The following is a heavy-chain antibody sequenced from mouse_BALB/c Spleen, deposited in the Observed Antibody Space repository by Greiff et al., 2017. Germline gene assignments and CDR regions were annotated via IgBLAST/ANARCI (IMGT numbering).Heavy chain of an antibody. CDR3: ARHYYDAMDY. J-gene: IGHJ4*01. D-gene: IGHD1-2*01. V-gene: IGHV14-3*02. CDR2: IDPANGNT. Sequence: EVKLQESGAELVKPGASVKLSCTASGFNIKDTYMHWVKQRPEQGLEWIGRIDPANGNTKYDPKFQGKATITADTSSNTAYLQLSSLTSEDTAVYYCARHYYDAMDYWGQGTSVTVSS. CDR1: GFNIKDTY.